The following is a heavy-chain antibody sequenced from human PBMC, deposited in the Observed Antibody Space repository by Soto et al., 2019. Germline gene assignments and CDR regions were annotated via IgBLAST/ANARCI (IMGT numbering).Heavy chain of an antibody. J-gene: IGHJ4*02. CDR3: ARGGGYDYVWGSYRYFIYDY. V-gene: IGHV4-39*07. D-gene: IGHD3-16*02. CDR2: IYYSGST. Sequence: ETLSLTCTVSGGSISSSSYYWGWIRQPPGKGLEWIGSIYYSGSTYYNPSLKSRVTISVDTSKNQFSLKLTSVTAADTAVYYCARGGGYDYVWGSYRYFIYDYWGQGTLVTVSS. CDR1: GGSISSSSYY.